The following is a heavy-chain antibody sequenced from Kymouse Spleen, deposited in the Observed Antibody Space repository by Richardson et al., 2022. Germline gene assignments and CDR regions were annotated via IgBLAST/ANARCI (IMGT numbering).Heavy chain of an antibody. D-gene: IGHD1-1*01. CDR2: IYHSGST. J-gene: IGHJ6*02. Sequence: QVQLQESGPGLVKPSGTLSLTCAVSGGSISSSNWWSWVRQPPGKGLEWIGEIYHSGSTNYNPSLKSRVTISVDKSKNQFSLKLSSVTAADTAVYYCARRGYNWNDGDYYYGMDVWGQGTTVTVSS. CDR1: GGSISSSNW. CDR3: ARRGYNWNDGDYYYGMDV. V-gene: IGHV4-4*02.